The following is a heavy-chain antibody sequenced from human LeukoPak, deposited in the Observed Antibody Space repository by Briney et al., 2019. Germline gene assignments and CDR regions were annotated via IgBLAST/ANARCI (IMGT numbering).Heavy chain of an antibody. J-gene: IGHJ3*02. V-gene: IGHV4-59*08. CDR3: ARRGNYYDILTGYYNARRGAFDI. D-gene: IGHD3-9*01. CDR1: GGSFSGYY. CDR2: IYYSGST. Sequence: SETLSLTCAVYGGSFSGYYWSWIRQPPGKGLEWIGYIYYSGSTNYNPSLKSRVTISVDTSKNQFSLKLSSVTAADTAVYYCARRGNYYDILTGYYNARRGAFDIWGQGTMVTVSS.